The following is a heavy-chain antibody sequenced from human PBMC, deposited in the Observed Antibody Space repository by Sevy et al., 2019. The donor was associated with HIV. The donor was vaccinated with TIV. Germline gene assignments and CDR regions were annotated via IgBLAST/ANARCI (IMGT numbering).Heavy chain of an antibody. J-gene: IGHJ4*02. Sequence: GGSLRLSCAASGFTFSSYGMHWVRQGPGKGLEWVANVKQDGSVKYYVDSVKGRFTISRDNARNLVYLQMNSLRVDDTALYYCVRAIAAHDSFWGQGTLVTVSS. CDR1: GFTFSSYG. CDR3: VRAIAAHDSF. CDR2: VKQDGSVK. D-gene: IGHD6-13*01. V-gene: IGHV3-7*01.